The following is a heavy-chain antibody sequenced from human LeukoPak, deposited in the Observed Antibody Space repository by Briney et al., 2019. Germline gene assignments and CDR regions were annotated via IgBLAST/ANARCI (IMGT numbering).Heavy chain of an antibody. CDR2: ISYDGRNK. Sequence: AGESLKISCAASAFIFSNYAMHWVRQAPGKGLEWVAVISYDGRNKYYADSVKGRFTISRDNSKNTLYVQMNSLRSEDTAMYYCARELIVGGNSWGAFDIWGQGTTVTVSS. D-gene: IGHD1-26*01. CDR3: ARELIVGGNSWGAFDI. J-gene: IGHJ3*02. CDR1: AFIFSNYA. V-gene: IGHV3-33*01.